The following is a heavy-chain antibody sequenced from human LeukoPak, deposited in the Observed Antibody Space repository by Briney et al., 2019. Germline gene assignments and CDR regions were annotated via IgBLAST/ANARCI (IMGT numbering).Heavy chain of an antibody. J-gene: IGHJ3*02. CDR3: ARSVIAVAGYDAFDI. V-gene: IGHV3-48*02. Sequence: GGSLRLSCAASGFTFSAYSMNWVRQAPGKGLDWVSYISSRSFTIYYADSVKGRFTISRDNTKNSLYLEMNSLRDEDTAVYYCARSVIAVAGYDAFDIWGQGTVVTVSS. CDR1: GFTFSAYS. CDR2: ISSRSFTI. D-gene: IGHD6-19*01.